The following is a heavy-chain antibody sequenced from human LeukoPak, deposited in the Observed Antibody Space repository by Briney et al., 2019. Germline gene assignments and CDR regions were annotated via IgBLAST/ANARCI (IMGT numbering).Heavy chain of an antibody. Sequence: SETLSLTCTVSGGSVSSGSYYWSWIRQPPGKGLEWIGYIYYSGSTNYNPSLKSRVTISVDTSKNQFSLKLSSVTAADTAVYYCARQGAVTPRRTHYYAMDVWGPGTTVTVSS. V-gene: IGHV4-61*01. CDR2: IYYSGST. D-gene: IGHD4-17*01. CDR3: ARQGAVTPRRTHYYAMDV. CDR1: GGSVSSGSYY. J-gene: IGHJ6*02.